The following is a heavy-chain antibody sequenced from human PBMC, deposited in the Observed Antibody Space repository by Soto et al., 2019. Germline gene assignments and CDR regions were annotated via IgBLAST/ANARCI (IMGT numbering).Heavy chain of an antibody. Sequence: EVQVLESGGDLVQPGGSLRLSCAASGFNFRGYTMSWVRQAPGKGLEWVSSIFGGGGRSTFYSASVKCRFTISRGDSQNPLFLQMNRLRGEDTAVYYCAKGFTPESRWDIDYWGQGTLVTVSS. J-gene: IGHJ4*02. CDR3: AKGFTPESRWDIDY. D-gene: IGHD1-26*01. CDR1: GFNFRGYT. CDR2: IFGGGGRST. V-gene: IGHV3-23*01.